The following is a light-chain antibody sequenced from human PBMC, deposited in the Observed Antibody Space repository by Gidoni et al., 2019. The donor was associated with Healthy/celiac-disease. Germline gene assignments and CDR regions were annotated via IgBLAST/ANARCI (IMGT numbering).Light chain of an antibody. Sequence: QLTQSPSSLSASVGDRVTITCRASQGISSYLAWYQQKPGKAPKLLIYAASTLQSGVPSRFSGSGSRTDFTLTISSLQPEDFATYYCQQLNSYPFFGPXTKVDIK. V-gene: IGKV1-9*01. J-gene: IGKJ3*01. CDR1: QGISSY. CDR3: QQLNSYPF. CDR2: AAS.